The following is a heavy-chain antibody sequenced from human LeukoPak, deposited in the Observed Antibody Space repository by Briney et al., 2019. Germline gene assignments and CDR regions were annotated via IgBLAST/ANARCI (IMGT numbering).Heavy chain of an antibody. CDR2: VSTSGST. Sequence: SETLSLTCTVSGDSISRYYWSWIRQPAGKGLEWIGRVSTSGSTNYNPSLKSRVTMSVDTSKNQFSLKLSSVTAADTAVYYCARGPPPDFDYWGQGTLVTVSS. CDR1: GDSISRYY. J-gene: IGHJ4*02. V-gene: IGHV4-4*07. CDR3: ARGPPPDFDY.